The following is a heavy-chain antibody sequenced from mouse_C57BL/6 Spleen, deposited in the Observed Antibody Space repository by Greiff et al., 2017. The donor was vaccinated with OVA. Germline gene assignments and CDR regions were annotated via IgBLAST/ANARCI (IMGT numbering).Heavy chain of an antibody. CDR2: INPSNGGP. D-gene: IGHD1-1*01. Sequence: QVQLQQPGTELVKPGASVKLSCKASGYTFTSYWMHWVKQRPGQGLEWIGNINPSNGGPNYNEKFKSKATLTVDKSSSTAYMQLRSLTSEDSAVYYCARGGSYYWYFDVWGTGTTVTVAS. CDR1: GYTFTSYW. CDR3: ARGGSYYWYFDV. V-gene: IGHV1-53*01. J-gene: IGHJ1*03.